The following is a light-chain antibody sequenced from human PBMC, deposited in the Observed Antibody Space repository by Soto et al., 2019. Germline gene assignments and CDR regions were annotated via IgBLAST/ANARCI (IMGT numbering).Light chain of an antibody. V-gene: IGKV1-39*01. CDR3: QQTYRTPLT. CDR2: AAS. CDR1: QDITTY. J-gene: IGKJ4*01. Sequence: DIQMTQSPSSLSASVGDRLTITCRASQDITTYLNWFQQKLGKAPELLIYAASNLQSAVPSRFSGSGSGTDFTLTISSLQPEDFATYYCQQTYRTPLTFGGGTKVEIK.